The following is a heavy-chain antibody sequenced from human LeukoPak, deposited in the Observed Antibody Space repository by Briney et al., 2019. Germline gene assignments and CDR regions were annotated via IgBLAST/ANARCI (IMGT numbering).Heavy chain of an antibody. CDR3: ETCRGDGSTFDY. Sequence: SETLSLTCTVSGGSISSYYWSWIRQPPGKGLEWIGYIYYSGSTNYNPSLKSRVTISVDTSKNQFSLKLSSVTAADTAVYLCETCRGDGSTFDYWGQGTLVTVSS. CDR1: GGSISSYY. CDR2: IYYSGST. J-gene: IGHJ4*02. D-gene: IGHD5-24*01. V-gene: IGHV4-59*08.